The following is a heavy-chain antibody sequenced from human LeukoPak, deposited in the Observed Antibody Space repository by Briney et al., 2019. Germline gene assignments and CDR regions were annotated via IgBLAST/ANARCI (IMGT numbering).Heavy chain of an antibody. CDR2: INHSGST. Sequence: PSETLSLTCAVYGGSFSGYYWSWIRQPPGKGLEWIGEINHSGSTNYNPSLKSRVTISVDTSKNQFSLKLSSVTAADTAVYYCARPETKHSSSRFDYWGQGTLVTVSS. J-gene: IGHJ4*02. V-gene: IGHV4-34*01. CDR3: ARPETKHSSSRFDY. D-gene: IGHD6-6*01. CDR1: GGSFSGYY.